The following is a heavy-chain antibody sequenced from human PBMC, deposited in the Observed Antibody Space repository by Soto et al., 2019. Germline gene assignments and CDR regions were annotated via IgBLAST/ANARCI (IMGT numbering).Heavy chain of an antibody. V-gene: IGHV4-4*02. D-gene: IGHD1-7*01. CDR3: ASRDPGTSVDY. Sequence: SETLSLTCAVSGGSFTSNNWWTWVRQPPGQGLEWIGEIYRTGSTNYNPSLKSRVTISLDKSENQFSLKVTSLAAADTAVYYCASRDPGTSVDYWGQGTLVTVS. CDR1: GGSFTSNNW. J-gene: IGHJ4*02. CDR2: IYRTGST.